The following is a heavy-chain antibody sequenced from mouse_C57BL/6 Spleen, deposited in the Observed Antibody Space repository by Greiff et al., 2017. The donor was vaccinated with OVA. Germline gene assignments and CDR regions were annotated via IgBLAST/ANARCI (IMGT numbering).Heavy chain of an antibody. J-gene: IGHJ2*01. D-gene: IGHD2-1*01. Sequence: QVQLQQPGAELVRPGTSVKLSCKASGYTFTSYWMHWVKQRHGQGLEWIGVIDPSDSYTNYNQKFKGKATLTVDTSSSTAYMQLSSLTSEDSAVYYCARRGYYGNFDYWGQGTTLTVSS. CDR2: IDPSDSYT. CDR3: ARRGYYGNFDY. V-gene: IGHV1-59*01. CDR1: GYTFTSYW.